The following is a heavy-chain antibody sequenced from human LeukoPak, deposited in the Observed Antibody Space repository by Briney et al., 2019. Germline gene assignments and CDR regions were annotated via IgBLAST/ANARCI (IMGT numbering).Heavy chain of an antibody. CDR3: ARWRGVTMTRRGNDGFDH. V-gene: IGHV1-8*01. CDR2: VNPNSGNT. Sequence: ASVKVSCKASGYTFTNYDINWVRQATGQGLEWLGWVNPNSGNTGYAQKFQGRLTMTRNTSISTAYMELSSLRSEDTAVYYCARWRGVTMTRRGNDGFDHWGQGTLVTVSS. D-gene: IGHD3-10*01. J-gene: IGHJ4*02. CDR1: GYTFTNYD.